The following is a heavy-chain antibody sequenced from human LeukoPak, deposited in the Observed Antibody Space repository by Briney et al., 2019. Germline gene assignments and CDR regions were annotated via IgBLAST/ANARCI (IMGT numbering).Heavy chain of an antibody. CDR2: INHSRST. D-gene: IGHD3-3*01. J-gene: IGHJ3*02. CDR1: GGSFSGYY. V-gene: IGHV4-34*01. CDR3: ARGRPQIYDFWSGYYCDAFDI. Sequence: SETLSLTCAVYGGSFSGYYWSWIRQPPGKGLEWIGEINHSRSTNYNPSLKSRVTISVDTSKNQFSLKPSSVTAADTAVYYCARGRPQIYDFWSGYYCDAFDIWGQGTMVTVSS.